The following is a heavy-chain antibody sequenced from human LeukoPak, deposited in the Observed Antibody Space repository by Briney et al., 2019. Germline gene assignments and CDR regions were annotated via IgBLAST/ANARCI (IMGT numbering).Heavy chain of an antibody. D-gene: IGHD3-22*01. J-gene: IGHJ4*02. CDR3: GRDRGMVSMIVVAGDY. Sequence: PSDTLSLTCTVSGYSISSGYYWGWIRQPPGKGLEWIGTIYHSGSTYYNPSLKSRVTISVDTSKNQFSRKLSAVTAADTSVYYCGRDRGMVSMIVVAGDYWGQGILVTVSS. CDR2: IYHSGST. V-gene: IGHV4-38-2*02. CDR1: GYSISSGYY.